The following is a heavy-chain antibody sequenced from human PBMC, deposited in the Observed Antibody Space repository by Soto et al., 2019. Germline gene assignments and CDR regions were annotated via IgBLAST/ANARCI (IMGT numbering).Heavy chain of an antibody. CDR2: ILNDASGH. J-gene: IGHJ4*02. Sequence: QVQLVESGGGVVQPGTSLRLSCAASGFTSSRHGMHWVRQTPGKGLEWLAVILNDASGHWYADSVKGRFTISRDNFENTLYLQMNGLRLEDTAMYYCARDDDYPDNGFDYWGQGTLVTVSS. D-gene: IGHD4-17*01. V-gene: IGHV3-33*01. CDR3: ARDDDYPDNGFDY. CDR1: GFTSSRHG.